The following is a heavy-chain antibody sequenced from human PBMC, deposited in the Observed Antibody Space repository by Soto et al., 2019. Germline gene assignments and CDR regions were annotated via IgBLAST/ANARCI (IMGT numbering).Heavy chain of an antibody. J-gene: IGHJ4*02. Sequence: PSETLSLTCTVSGGSMSSHDLTWLRQPPGKGLEWIGYISYSGSTYYIPSLKTRVTISADTSRNQFSLKLSSVIAADTAVYYCARADPDASVGYWGQGTLVTVSS. V-gene: IGHV4-59*11. CDR1: GGSMSSHD. CDR3: ARADPDASVGY. CDR2: ISYSGST. D-gene: IGHD3-16*01.